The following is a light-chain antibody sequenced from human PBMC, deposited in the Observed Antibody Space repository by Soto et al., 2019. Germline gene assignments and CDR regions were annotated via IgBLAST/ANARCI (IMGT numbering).Light chain of an antibody. CDR1: SSNIGSNY. CDR3: AAWDDSLSGLVV. J-gene: IGLJ2*01. CDR2: TNN. V-gene: IGLV1-47*01. Sequence: QSVLTQPPSASGTPGQRVTISCSGSSSNIGSNYVYWYQQLPGTAPKLLIYTNNQRPSGVPDRFSGSKSGTSASLAISGLRSEDEADYYCAAWDDSLSGLVVFGGGTKLPVL.